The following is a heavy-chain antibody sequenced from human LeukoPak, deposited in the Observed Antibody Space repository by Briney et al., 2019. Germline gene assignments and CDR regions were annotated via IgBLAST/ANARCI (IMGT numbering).Heavy chain of an antibody. J-gene: IGHJ3*02. CDR1: GYSFTSYW. V-gene: IGHV5-51*01. Sequence: GESLKISCKGSGYSFTSYWIGWVRPMPGKGLGWMGIIYPGDSDTRYSPSFQGQVTISADKSISTAYLQWSSLKASDTAMYYCARPSGYSYGLDDAFDIWGQGTMVTVSS. CDR3: ARPSGYSYGLDDAFDI. D-gene: IGHD5-18*01. CDR2: IYPGDSDT.